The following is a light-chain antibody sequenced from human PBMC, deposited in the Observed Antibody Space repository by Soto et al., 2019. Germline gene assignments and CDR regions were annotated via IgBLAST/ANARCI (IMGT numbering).Light chain of an antibody. CDR2: AAS. CDR3: QQSHSAPLT. J-gene: IGKJ4*01. CDR1: QFISTY. V-gene: IGKV1-39*01. Sequence: DIQMTQSPSSLSASVGDSVTITCRASQFISTYLNWYQQKLGKAPKLLIYAASSLQRGVPSRFSGSGSGTDFTLTSSSLQPADFATYYCQQSHSAPLTFGGGTKVEIE.